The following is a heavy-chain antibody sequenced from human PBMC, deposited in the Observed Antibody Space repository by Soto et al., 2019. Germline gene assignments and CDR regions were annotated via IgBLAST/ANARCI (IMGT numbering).Heavy chain of an antibody. CDR3: ARDGDIVVVPAAATDMYYYYGMDV. CDR2: ISAYNGNT. J-gene: IGHJ6*02. CDR1: GYTFTSYG. V-gene: IGHV1-18*04. D-gene: IGHD2-2*01. Sequence: ASVKVSCKASGYTFTSYGISWVRQAPGQGLEWMGWISAYNGNTNYAQKLQGRVTMATDTSTSTAYMELRSLRSDDTAVYYCARDGDIVVVPAAATDMYYYYGMDVWGQGTTVTV.